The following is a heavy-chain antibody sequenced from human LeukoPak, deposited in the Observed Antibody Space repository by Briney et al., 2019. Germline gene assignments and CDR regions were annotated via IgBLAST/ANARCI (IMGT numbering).Heavy chain of an antibody. V-gene: IGHV3-66*02. D-gene: IGHD2-15*01. CDR3: ARPGVCSGGSCYSNDAFDI. CDR1: GVTVSSNY. CDR2: IYSGGST. Sequence: GGSLRLSCAASGVTVSSNYMSWVRQAPGKGLEWVSVIYSGGSTYYAHSLKGRFTISRDNSKNTLYLQMNSLRAEDTAVYYCARPGVCSGGSCYSNDAFDIWGQGTMVTVSS. J-gene: IGHJ3*02.